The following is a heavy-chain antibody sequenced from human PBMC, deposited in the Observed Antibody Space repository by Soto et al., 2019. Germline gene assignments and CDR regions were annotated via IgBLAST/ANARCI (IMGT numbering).Heavy chain of an antibody. D-gene: IGHD3-10*01. CDR1: GFTFSSYE. Sequence: GGSLRLSCAASGFTFSSYEMNWVRQAPGNGLEWVSYISSSGSTIYYADSVKGRFTISRDNAKNSLYLQMNSLRAEDTAVYYCARPPPYGSGSYYFDYWGQGTLVTVSS. V-gene: IGHV3-48*03. CDR2: ISSSGSTI. J-gene: IGHJ4*02. CDR3: ARPPPYGSGSYYFDY.